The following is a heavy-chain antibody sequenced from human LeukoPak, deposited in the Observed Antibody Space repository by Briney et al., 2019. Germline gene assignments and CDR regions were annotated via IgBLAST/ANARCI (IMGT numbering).Heavy chain of an antibody. Sequence: GGSLRLSCAASGFTFSSYWMSWVRQAPGKGLEWVSGINWNGGSTGYADSVKGRFTISRDNAKNSLYLQMNSLRAEDTALYHCAIDLWWEGGNWFDPWGQGTLVTVSS. CDR1: GFTFSSYW. CDR3: AIDLWWEGGNWFDP. J-gene: IGHJ5*02. V-gene: IGHV3-20*01. D-gene: IGHD2-21*01. CDR2: INWNGGST.